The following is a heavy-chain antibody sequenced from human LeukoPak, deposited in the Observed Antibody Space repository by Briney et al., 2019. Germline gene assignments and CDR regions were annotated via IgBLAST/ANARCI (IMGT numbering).Heavy chain of an antibody. J-gene: IGHJ4*02. CDR3: ASFWIKGDHPFDY. Sequence: VASVKVSCKASGYTFTGYYMHWVRQAPGQGLEWMGRINPNSGGTNYAQKFQGRVTMTRDTSISTAYMELSRLRSDDTAVYYCASFWIKGDHPFDYWGQGTLVTVSS. CDR1: GYTFTGYY. V-gene: IGHV1-2*06. CDR2: INPNSGGT. D-gene: IGHD3-3*01.